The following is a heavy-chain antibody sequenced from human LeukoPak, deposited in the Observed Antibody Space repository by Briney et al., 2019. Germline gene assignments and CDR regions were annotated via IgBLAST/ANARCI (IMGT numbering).Heavy chain of an antibody. V-gene: IGHV3-15*01. Sequence: GGSLRLSCAASGFTFSNAWMSWVRQAPGKGLEWVGRIKSKTDGGTTDYAAPVKGRFTISRDDSKNTLYLQMNSLKTEDTAVYYCTTLAGITITMVRGVIIRVDYWGQGTLVTVSS. CDR2: IKSKTDGGTT. J-gene: IGHJ4*02. CDR1: GFTFSNAW. D-gene: IGHD3-10*01. CDR3: TTLAGITITMVRGVIIRVDY.